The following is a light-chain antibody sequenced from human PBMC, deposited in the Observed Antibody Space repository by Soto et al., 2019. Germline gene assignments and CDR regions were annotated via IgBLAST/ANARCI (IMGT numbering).Light chain of an antibody. CDR2: DAS. Sequence: EIVLTQSPGTLSLSPGERATLSCRASQSITSRYFAWYQQKPGQAPRLLIYDASNRATGIPARFSGSGSGTDFTLTISSLEPEDFAVYYCQQRTNWLTFGPGTKVDIK. CDR1: QSITSRY. J-gene: IGKJ3*01. V-gene: IGKV3D-20*02. CDR3: QQRTNWLT.